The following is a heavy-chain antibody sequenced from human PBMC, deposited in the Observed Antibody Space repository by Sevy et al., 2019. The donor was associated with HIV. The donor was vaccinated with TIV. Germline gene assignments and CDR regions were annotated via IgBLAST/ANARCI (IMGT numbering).Heavy chain of an antibody. CDR1: GYTLTQLS. J-gene: IGHJ4*02. D-gene: IGHD3-22*01. Sequence: ASVKVSCKVSGYTLTQLSMHWVRQAPGKGLEWMGSFDPEDGETIYAQKFQGRVTMTEDTSTDTAYMELSSLKSEDTAVFYCAITKYYYDSSGYPFDYWGQGTLVTVSS. V-gene: IGHV1-24*01. CDR3: AITKYYYDSSGYPFDY. CDR2: FDPEDGET.